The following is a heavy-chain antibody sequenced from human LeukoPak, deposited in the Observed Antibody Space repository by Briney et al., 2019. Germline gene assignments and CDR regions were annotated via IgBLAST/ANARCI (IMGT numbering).Heavy chain of an antibody. D-gene: IGHD3-22*01. CDR2: IDSDGSST. V-gene: IGHV3-74*01. CDR1: GFTFKNYW. CDR3: ALIGLDSSGYYYDYLDY. J-gene: IGHJ4*02. Sequence: GGSLRLSCAASGFTFKNYWMHWVRQAPGKGLVWVSRIDSDGSSTNYADSVKGRFTISRDNAKNTLYLQMNSLRAEDTAVYYCALIGLDSSGYYYDYLDYWGQGTLVTVSS.